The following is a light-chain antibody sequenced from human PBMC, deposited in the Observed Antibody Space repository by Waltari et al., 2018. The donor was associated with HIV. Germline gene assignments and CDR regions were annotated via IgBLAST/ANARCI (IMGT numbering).Light chain of an antibody. CDR1: SSDVGSYTL. CDR2: EGS. J-gene: IGLJ3*02. CDR3: CSYAGSSNWV. Sequence: QSALTQPASVSGSPGQSITISCTGNSSDVGSYTLVSWYQQHPGKAPKLMIFEGSNLPSGVSNRFSGSKSGNTASLTIAGLQAEDEADYYCCSYAGSSNWVFGGGTKLTVL. V-gene: IGLV2-23*01.